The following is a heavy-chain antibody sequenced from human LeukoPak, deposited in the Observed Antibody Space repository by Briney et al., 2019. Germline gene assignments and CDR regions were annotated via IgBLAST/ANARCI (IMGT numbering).Heavy chain of an antibody. CDR1: GFTFSSYG. CDR3: AKMPRCSSTSCYG. V-gene: IGHV3-30*18. Sequence: GGSLRLSCAASGFTFSSYGMHWVRQAPGKGLEWVAVISYDGSNKYYADSVKGRFTIPRDNSKNTLYLQMNSLRAEDTAVYYCAKMPRCSSTSCYGWGQGTLVTVSS. J-gene: IGHJ4*02. D-gene: IGHD2-2*01. CDR2: ISYDGSNK.